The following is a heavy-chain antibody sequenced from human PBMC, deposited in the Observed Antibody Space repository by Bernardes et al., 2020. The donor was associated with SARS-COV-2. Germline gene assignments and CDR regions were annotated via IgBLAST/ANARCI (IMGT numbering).Heavy chain of an antibody. Sequence: GGSLRLSCAASGFTVSSNYMTWVRQPPGKGLEWVSLIYSGGSIYYADSLKGRFTISRDSSKNTLYLQMNSLRDDDTAVYYCVKRRAIFELWAGNFDYWGQGTLVTVSS. J-gene: IGHJ4*02. D-gene: IGHD5-18*01. CDR3: VKRRAIFELWAGNFDY. CDR2: IYSGGSI. CDR1: GFTVSSNY. V-gene: IGHV3-66*02.